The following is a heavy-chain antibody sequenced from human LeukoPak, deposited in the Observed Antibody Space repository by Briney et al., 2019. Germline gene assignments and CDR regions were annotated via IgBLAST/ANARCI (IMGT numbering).Heavy chain of an antibody. D-gene: IGHD1-7*01. CDR3: AKRRGLELLYYYYMDV. CDR1: GFTFSSYW. CDR2: IKQDGSEK. J-gene: IGHJ6*03. Sequence: GGSLRLSCAASGFTFSSYWMSWVRQAPGKGLEWVANIKQDGSEKYYVDSVKGRFTISRDNAKNTLYLQMNSLRAEDTAVYYCAKRRGLELLYYYYMDVWGKGTTVTVSS. V-gene: IGHV3-7*03.